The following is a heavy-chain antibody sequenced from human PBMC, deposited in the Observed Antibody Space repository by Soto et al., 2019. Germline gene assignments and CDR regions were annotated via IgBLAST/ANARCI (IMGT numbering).Heavy chain of an antibody. V-gene: IGHV4-4*07. CDR3: ARDPYGGNYEGGGHYYYYGMDV. J-gene: IGHJ6*02. Sequence: SETLSLTCTVSGGSISSYYWSSIRQPAGKGLEWIGRIYTSGSTNYNPSLKSRVTMSVDTSKNQFSLKLSSVTAADTAVYYCARDPYGGNYEGGGHYYYYGMDVWGQGNTVTVSS. CDR2: IYTSGST. D-gene: IGHD4-4*01. CDR1: GGSISSYY.